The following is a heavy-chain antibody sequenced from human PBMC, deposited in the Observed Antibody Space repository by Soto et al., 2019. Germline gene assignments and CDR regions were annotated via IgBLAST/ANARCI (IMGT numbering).Heavy chain of an antibody. D-gene: IGHD6-19*01. CDR3: ARDRQQWLEPAGGALPF. CDR2: ISSRSDI. J-gene: IGHJ3*01. V-gene: IGHV3-21*01. CDR1: GFTFSTYS. Sequence: PGGSLRLSCVGSGFTFSTYSINWVRQAPGKGLEWVSSISSRSDIYYADSVKGRFTISRDNSKKTLYLQMTSLRADDTAVYYCARDRQQWLEPAGGALPFWGQGTMVTVSS.